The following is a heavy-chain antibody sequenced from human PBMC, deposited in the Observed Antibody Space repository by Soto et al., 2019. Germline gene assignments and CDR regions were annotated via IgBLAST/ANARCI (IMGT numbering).Heavy chain of an antibody. CDR2: IWYDGSNK. CDR3: ARDDSSTRGFDY. J-gene: IGHJ4*02. V-gene: IGHV3-33*01. D-gene: IGHD6-13*01. CDR1: GFTFSSYG. Sequence: PGGSLRLSCAASGFTFSSYGMHWVRQAPGKGLEWVAVIWYDGSNKYYADSVKGRFTISRDNSKNTLYLQMNSLRAEDTAVYYCARDDSSTRGFDYWGQGTLVTVSS.